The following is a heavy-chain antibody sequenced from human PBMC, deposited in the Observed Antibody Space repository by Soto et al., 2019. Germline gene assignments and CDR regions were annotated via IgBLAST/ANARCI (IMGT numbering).Heavy chain of an antibody. Sequence: SVKVSCKASGGTFSSYAISWVRQAPGQGLEWMGGIIPIFGTANYAQKFQGRVTITADESTSTAYMELSSLRSEDTAVYYCARDLYDILTGYYTDYYGMDVWGQGTTVTVSS. J-gene: IGHJ6*02. CDR3: ARDLYDILTGYYTDYYGMDV. CDR1: GGTFSSYA. CDR2: IIPIFGTA. V-gene: IGHV1-69*13. D-gene: IGHD3-9*01.